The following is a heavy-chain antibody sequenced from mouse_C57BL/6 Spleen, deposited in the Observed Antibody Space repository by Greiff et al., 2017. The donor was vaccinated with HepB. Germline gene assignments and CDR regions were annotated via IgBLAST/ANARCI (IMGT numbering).Heavy chain of an antibody. D-gene: IGHD1-2*01. CDR1: GYAFSSYW. V-gene: IGHV1-80*01. J-gene: IGHJ2*02. CDR3: ARSAGYYVVY. CDR2: LYPGAGDT. Sequence: VQLQQSGSELVKSGASVKISCKASGYAFSSYWTNWVKQRPGKGLEWIGQLYPGAGDTNYNGKFKGKATLTADKASSTAYMQPSSLTSEDSAVFFCARSAGYYVVYLSQGTSLTVSP.